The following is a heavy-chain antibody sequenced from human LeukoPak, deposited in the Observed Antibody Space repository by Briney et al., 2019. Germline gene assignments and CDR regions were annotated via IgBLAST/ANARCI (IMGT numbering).Heavy chain of an antibody. V-gene: IGHV1-2*04. D-gene: IGHD2-2*01. Sequence: GASVKVSCKASRNIFTGYFIHWVRQAPGQGLEWMGWINPKNGGTNPAEKFQGWVTMTRDTSLSTAFMELTGLTSDDTAVYFCAREPPYTGHCDITTCDVSRFDLWGQGTLVTVSS. J-gene: IGHJ4*02. CDR1: RNIFTGYF. CDR2: INPKNGGT. CDR3: AREPPYTGHCDITTCDVSRFDL.